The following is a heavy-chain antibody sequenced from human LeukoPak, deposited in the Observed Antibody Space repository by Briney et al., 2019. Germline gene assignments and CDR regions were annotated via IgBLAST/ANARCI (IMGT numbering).Heavy chain of an antibody. CDR3: ARESRDWNDPNAPPYNWFDP. D-gene: IGHD1-1*01. V-gene: IGHV3-30-3*01. Sequence: PGRSLRLSCAASGFTFSSYAMHWVRQAPGKGLEWVAVISYDGSNKYYADSVKGRFTISRDNSKNTLYLQMNSLRAEDTAVYYCARESRDWNDPNAPPYNWFDPWGQGTLVTVSS. J-gene: IGHJ5*02. CDR1: GFTFSSYA. CDR2: ISYDGSNK.